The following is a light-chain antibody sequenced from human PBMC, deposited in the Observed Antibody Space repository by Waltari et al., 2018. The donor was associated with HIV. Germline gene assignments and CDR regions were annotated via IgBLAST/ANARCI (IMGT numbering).Light chain of an antibody. Sequence: DIVMTQSPDSLAVSLGERATINCKSSQGVLYSSNNKNYLTWYQQKPGQPPKLLISWASTRESGVPDRFSGSGSGTDFTLTISSLQAEDVAVYYCQQYYSPPWSFGQGTKVEIK. J-gene: IGKJ1*01. CDR1: QGVLYSSNNKNY. CDR3: QQYYSPPWS. V-gene: IGKV4-1*01. CDR2: WAS.